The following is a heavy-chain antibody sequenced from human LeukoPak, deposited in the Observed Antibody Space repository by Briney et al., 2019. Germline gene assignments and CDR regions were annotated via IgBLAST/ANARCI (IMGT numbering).Heavy chain of an antibody. CDR3: ARDPRDSGAH. CDR1: GGSINITNW. V-gene: IGHV4-4*02. J-gene: IGHJ4*02. CDR2: MSHSGST. Sequence: KPSETLTLTCAVSGGSINITNWWSWLRQPAGEGLELIEEMSHSGSTNYNPSLKSRVTISVDNSKNQFSLSLTSVTAGHTSIYYCARDPRDSGAHWGQGSLVTVSS. D-gene: IGHD2-15*01.